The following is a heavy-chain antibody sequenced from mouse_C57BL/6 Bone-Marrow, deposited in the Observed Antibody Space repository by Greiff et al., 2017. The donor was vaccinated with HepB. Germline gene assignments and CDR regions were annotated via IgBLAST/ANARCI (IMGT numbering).Heavy chain of an antibody. V-gene: IGHV7-1*01. CDR1: GFTFSDFY. CDR2: SRNKANDYTT. D-gene: IGHD4-1*01. J-gene: IGHJ2*01. Sequence: EVQRVESGGGLVQSGRSLRLSCATSGFTFSDFYMEWVRQAPGKGLEWIAASRNKANDYTTEYSASVKGRFIVSRDTSQSILYLQMNALRAEDTAIYYCARDALTGFDYWGQGTTLTVSS. CDR3: ARDALTGFDY.